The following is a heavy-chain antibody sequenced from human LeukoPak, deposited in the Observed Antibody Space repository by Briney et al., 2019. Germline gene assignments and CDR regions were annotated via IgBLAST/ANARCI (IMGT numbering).Heavy chain of an antibody. CDR1: GGTISSGSYY. V-gene: IGHV4-61*02. Sequence: SETLSLTCTVSGGTISSGSYYWNWIRQPAGKGLEWIGRIYTSGGTSYNPSLKSRVTISVDTSKNQFSLKLNSVTAADTAVYYCAREGPRREFGKLIVGFRGWLDPWGQGTLVTVSS. J-gene: IGHJ5*02. D-gene: IGHD3-16*02. CDR2: IYTSGGT. CDR3: AREGPRREFGKLIVGFRGWLDP.